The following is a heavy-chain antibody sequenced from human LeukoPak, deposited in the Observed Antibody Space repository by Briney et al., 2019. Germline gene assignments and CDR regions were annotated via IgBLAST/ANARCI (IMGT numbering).Heavy chain of an antibody. CDR1: GGSISSSSYY. Sequence: KPSETLCLTCTVSGGSISSSSYYWGWIRQPPGKGLEWIGSIYYSGSTYYNPSLKSRLTISVDTSKNQFSLKLSSVTAADTAVYYCARSLMTLSDAFDIWGQGTMVTVSS. J-gene: IGHJ3*02. CDR2: IYYSGST. V-gene: IGHV4-39*01. D-gene: IGHD2/OR15-2a*01. CDR3: ARSLMTLSDAFDI.